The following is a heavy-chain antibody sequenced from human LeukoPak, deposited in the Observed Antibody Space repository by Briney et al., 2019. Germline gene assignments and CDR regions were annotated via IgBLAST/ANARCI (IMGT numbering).Heavy chain of an antibody. CDR3: ARSPYSSGWYYYYYGMDV. CDR2: TYYRSNWYN. Sequence: SQTLSLTCAISGDSVSSNSAAWNWIRQSPSRGLEWLGRTYYRSNWYNDYAVSVKSRITINPDTSKNQFSLQLNSVTPEDTAVYYCARSPYSSGWYYYYYGMDVWGQGTTVTVSS. V-gene: IGHV6-1*01. D-gene: IGHD6-19*01. J-gene: IGHJ6*02. CDR1: GDSVSSNSAA.